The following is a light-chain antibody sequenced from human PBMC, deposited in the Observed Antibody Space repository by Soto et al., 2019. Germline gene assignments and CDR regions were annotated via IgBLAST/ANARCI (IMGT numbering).Light chain of an antibody. CDR1: QTVSSK. V-gene: IGKV3-15*01. Sequence: EIVMTQSPATLSVSPGERATLSCRACQTVSSKLAWYQQKPGQGPRLLMYGASTRATGIPARFSGSGSGTEFTLTISSLQSEDFAVYYCQQYYNWPPITFGQGTRLE. CDR2: GAS. CDR3: QQYYNWPPIT. J-gene: IGKJ5*01.